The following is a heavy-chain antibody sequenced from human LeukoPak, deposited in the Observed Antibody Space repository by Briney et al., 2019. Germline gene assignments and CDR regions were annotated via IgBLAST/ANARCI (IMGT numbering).Heavy chain of an antibody. CDR2: INPNSGGT. Sequence: WASVKVSCKASGYTFTGYYMHWVRQAPGQGLEWMGWINPNSGGTNYAQKFQGRVTMTRDTSISTAYMELSRLRSDDTAVYYCARDLGQWLVRTDYFDYWGQGTLVTVSS. V-gene: IGHV1-2*02. D-gene: IGHD6-19*01. J-gene: IGHJ4*02. CDR1: GYTFTGYY. CDR3: ARDLGQWLVRTDYFDY.